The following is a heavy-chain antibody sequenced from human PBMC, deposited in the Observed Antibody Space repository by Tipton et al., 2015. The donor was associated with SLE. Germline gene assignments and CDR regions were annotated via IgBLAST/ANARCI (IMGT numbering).Heavy chain of an antibody. CDR1: GGSISSGSYY. Sequence: TLSLTCTVSGGSISSGSYYWSWIRQPAGKGLEWIGYIYYSGSTNYNPSLKSRVTISVDTSKNQFSLKLSSVTAADTAVYYCARDGAGDAFDIWGQGTMVTVSS. D-gene: IGHD1-26*01. CDR2: IYYSGST. J-gene: IGHJ3*02. CDR3: ARDGAGDAFDI. V-gene: IGHV4-61*10.